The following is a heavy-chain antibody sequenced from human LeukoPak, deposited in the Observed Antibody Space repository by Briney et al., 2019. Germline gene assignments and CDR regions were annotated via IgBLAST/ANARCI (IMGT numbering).Heavy chain of an antibody. D-gene: IGHD3-10*01. CDR2: IYYSGST. CDR1: GDSISTSSYY. J-gene: IGHJ4*02. Sequence: SETLSLTCSVSGDSISTSSYYWGWIRQPPGKGLEWIGTIYYSGSTNYNPSLKSRVTISVDTSKNQFSLKLSSVTAADTAVYYCARERNYYGSGSYYCDYWGQGTLVTVSS. V-gene: IGHV4-39*07. CDR3: ARERNYYGSGSYYCDY.